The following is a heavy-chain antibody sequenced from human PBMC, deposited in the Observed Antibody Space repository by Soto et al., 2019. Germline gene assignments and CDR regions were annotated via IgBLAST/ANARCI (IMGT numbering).Heavy chain of an antibody. D-gene: IGHD3-16*01. V-gene: IGHV3-53*02. J-gene: IGHJ4*02. Sequence: EVQLVETGGDKIQPGGSLRLSCAASGLSVAASNMNWVRQAPGKGLEWVSVIFGADETYYADSVRGRFTISKDNSKNTVYLQMDSLRTEDTALYYRARGGFDWGQGTLVTVSS. CDR3: ARGGFD. CDR2: IFGADET. CDR1: GLSVAASN.